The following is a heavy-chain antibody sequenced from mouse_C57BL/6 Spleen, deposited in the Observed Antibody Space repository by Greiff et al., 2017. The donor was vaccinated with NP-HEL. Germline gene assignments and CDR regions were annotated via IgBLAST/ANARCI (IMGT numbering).Heavy chain of an antibody. Sequence: QVQLQQSGPELVKPGASVKISCKASGYAFSSSWMNWVKQRPGKGLEWIGRIYPGGGDTNYNGKFKGTATLTADKSSSTAYMQVSSLTSEDSAVYFCANDYGAMDYWGQGTSVTVSS. V-gene: IGHV1-82*01. D-gene: IGHD2-4*01. J-gene: IGHJ4*01. CDR1: GYAFSSSW. CDR3: ANDYGAMDY. CDR2: IYPGGGDT.